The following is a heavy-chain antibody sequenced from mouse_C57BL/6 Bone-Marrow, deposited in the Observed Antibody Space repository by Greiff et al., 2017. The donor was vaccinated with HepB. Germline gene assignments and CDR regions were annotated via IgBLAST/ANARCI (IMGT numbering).Heavy chain of an antibody. CDR2: IYPSDSET. D-gene: IGHD1-1*01. CDR3: ARRGSSYYYAMDY. Sequence: QVQLQQPGAELVRPGSSVKLSCKASGYTFTSYWMDWVKQRPGQGLEWIGNIYPSDSETHYNQKFKDKATLTVDKSSSTAYMQLSSLTSEDSAVYYSARRGSSYYYAMDYWGQGTSVTVSS. V-gene: IGHV1-61*01. CDR1: GYTFTSYW. J-gene: IGHJ4*01.